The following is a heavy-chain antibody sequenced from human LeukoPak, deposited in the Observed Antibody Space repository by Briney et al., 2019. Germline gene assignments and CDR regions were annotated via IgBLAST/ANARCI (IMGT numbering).Heavy chain of an antibody. CDR1: GYTFTSYN. CDR3: ARVRVGYNDAYDI. J-gene: IGHJ3*02. CDR2: IKPSGDNT. Sequence: GASVKVSRKTSGYTFTSYNLHWVRQAPGQRLEWMGIIKPSGDNTHYAQKFQGRFTMTSDTSTSSVYMELSSLISADTAVYYCARVRVGYNDAYDIWGQGTMVTVTS. V-gene: IGHV1-46*01. D-gene: IGHD5-24*01.